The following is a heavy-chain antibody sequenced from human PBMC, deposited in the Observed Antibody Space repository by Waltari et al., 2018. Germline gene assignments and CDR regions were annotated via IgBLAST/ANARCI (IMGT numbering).Heavy chain of an antibody. J-gene: IGHJ5*02. D-gene: IGHD6-19*01. CDR1: GGSISSSSYY. CDR3: ASWYSSIGWFDP. CDR2: IYYSGST. V-gene: IGHV4-39*01. Sequence: QLQLQESGPGLVTPSETLSLTCTVSGGSISSSSYYWGWLRQPPGKGLEWIGSIYYSGSTYYNPSLKSRVTISVDTSKNQFSLKLSSVTAADTAVYYCASWYSSIGWFDPWGQGTLVTVSS.